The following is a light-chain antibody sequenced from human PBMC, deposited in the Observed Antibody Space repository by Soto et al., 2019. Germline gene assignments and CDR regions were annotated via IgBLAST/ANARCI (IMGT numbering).Light chain of an antibody. V-gene: IGLV2-23*01. J-gene: IGLJ2*01. CDR2: EGT. CDR1: SSDVGSHNL. Sequence: QSVLTQPASVSGSPGQSITISCTGTSSDVGSHNLVSWYQQHPGKAPKLMIYEGTKRPSGVSNRFSGSKSGNTASLTISGLQAEDEADYYCCSYAGSSTLFGGGTQLTVL. CDR3: CSYAGSSTL.